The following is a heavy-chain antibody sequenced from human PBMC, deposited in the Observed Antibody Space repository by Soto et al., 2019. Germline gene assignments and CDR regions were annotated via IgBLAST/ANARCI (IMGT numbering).Heavy chain of an antibody. Sequence: QVQLVQSASEVKKPGSSVKVSCKASGGTFSSYSINWVRQAPGQGLEWMGEIISIFGTANYAQKFQGRVTITADESTITASMELSSLKSVDAAVYYCARDGGRHSGGIDYWGQGTVVTVYS. CDR2: IISIFGTA. CDR1: GGTFSSYS. D-gene: IGHD1-26*01. V-gene: IGHV1-69*01. J-gene: IGHJ4*02. CDR3: ARDGGRHSGGIDY.